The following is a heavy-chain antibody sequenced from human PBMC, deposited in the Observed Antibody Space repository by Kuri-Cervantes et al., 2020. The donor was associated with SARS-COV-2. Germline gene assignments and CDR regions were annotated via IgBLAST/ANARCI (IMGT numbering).Heavy chain of an antibody. J-gene: IGHJ6*03. D-gene: IGHD2-21*01. V-gene: IGHV3-7*01. CDR3: ARDNLWLDYYYMDV. CDR1: GFTFSSYS. Sequence: GGSLRLSCAASGFTFSSYSINWVRQAPGKGLEWVANIKQDGSEKYYVDSVKGRFTISRDNAKNSLYLQMNSLRAEDTAVYYCARDNLWLDYYYMDVWGKGTTVTVSS. CDR2: IKQDGSEK.